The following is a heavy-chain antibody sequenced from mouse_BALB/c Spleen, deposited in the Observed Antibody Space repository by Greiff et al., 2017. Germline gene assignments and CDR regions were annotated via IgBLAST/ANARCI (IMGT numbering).Heavy chain of an antibody. CDR2: IDTANGNT. J-gene: IGHJ3*01. CDR1: GFNIKDTY. Sequence: EVQLQQSGAELVKPGASVKLSCSASGFNIKDTYMHWVQQRPEQGLEWIGRIDTANGNTKYDPKFQGKATITAATSSNTAYLQLSSLASEDAAVYYCGGAYGDDPFAYWGQGTLVTVSA. V-gene: IGHV14-3*02. CDR3: GGAYGDDPFAY. D-gene: IGHD2-2*01.